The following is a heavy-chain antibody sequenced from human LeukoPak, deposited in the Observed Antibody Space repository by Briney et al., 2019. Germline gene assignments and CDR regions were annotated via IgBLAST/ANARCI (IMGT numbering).Heavy chain of an antibody. D-gene: IGHD5-18*01. CDR1: GGTLSSYA. V-gene: IGHV1-69*13. CDR3: ARPPLGYSYAEGTHFDY. J-gene: IGHJ4*02. Sequence: ASVKVSCKASGGTLSSYAISWVRQAPGQGLEWMGGIIPIFGTANYAQKFQGRVTITADESTSTAYMELSSLRSEDTAVYYCARPPLGYSYAEGTHFDYWGQGTLVTVSS. CDR2: IIPIFGTA.